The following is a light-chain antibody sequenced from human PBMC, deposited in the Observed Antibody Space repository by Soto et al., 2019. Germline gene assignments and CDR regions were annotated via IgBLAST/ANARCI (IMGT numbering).Light chain of an antibody. Sequence: QSVLTQPPSVSAAPGKKVTISCSGASSNIGKNYVSWYQQLPGTAPKLLIFDTNKRPSGIPDRFSGSKSGTSAALDITALQTGDEADYYCGTWDTSLSAVVFGGGTKVTVL. CDR3: GTWDTSLSAVV. CDR1: SSNIGKNY. J-gene: IGLJ2*01. V-gene: IGLV1-51*01. CDR2: DTN.